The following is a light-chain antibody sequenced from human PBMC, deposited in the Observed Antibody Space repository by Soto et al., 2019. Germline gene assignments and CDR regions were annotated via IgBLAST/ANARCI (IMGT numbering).Light chain of an antibody. CDR3: VLYLGSGIWV. J-gene: IGLJ3*02. V-gene: IGLV8-61*01. Sequence: QTVVTQEPSFSASPGGTVTLTCGLSSGSVSASYGPSWYQQTPGQAPRRLIYSAYTRSSGVPDRFSGSILGNKAALTITGAQADDESDYYCVLYLGSGIWVFGGGTKLTVL. CDR1: SGSVSASYG. CDR2: SAY.